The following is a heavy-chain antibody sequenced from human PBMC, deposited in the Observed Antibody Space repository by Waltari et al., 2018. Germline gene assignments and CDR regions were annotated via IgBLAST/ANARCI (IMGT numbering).Heavy chain of an antibody. D-gene: IGHD2-2*01. V-gene: IGHV1-46*01. CDR1: GYTFTSYY. CDR2: INPSGGST. CDR3: ARDRLQLPNGYYYYYGMDV. Sequence: QVQLVQSGAEVKKPGASVKVSCKASGYTFTSYYMHWVRQAPGQGLEWMGIINPSGGSTSYEQKVQGRVTMTRDTSTSTVYMELSSLRSEDTAVYYCARDRLQLPNGYYYYYGMDVWGQGTTVTVSS. J-gene: IGHJ6*02.